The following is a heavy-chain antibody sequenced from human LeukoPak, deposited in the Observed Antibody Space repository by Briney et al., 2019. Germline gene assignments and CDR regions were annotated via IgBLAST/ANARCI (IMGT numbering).Heavy chain of an antibody. CDR3: AREPSIAGACDI. CDR1: GFSFSSYG. Sequence: GGSLRLSCAASGFSFSSYGMNWVRQAPRTGPERVSYISRTSSTIYYADSVKGRFTISRDNARNSLYLQMNSLRDEDTAVYYCAREPSIAGACDIWGQGTMVTVSS. J-gene: IGHJ3*02. V-gene: IGHV3-48*02. CDR2: ISRTSSTI.